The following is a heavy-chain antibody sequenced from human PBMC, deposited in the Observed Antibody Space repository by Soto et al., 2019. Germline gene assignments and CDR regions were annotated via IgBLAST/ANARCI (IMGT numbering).Heavy chain of an antibody. CDR3: TRDRGYCSGGSCYGRRYYYYGMDV. CDR1: GFTFGDYA. CDR2: IRSKAYGGTT. Sequence: PGGSLRLSCTASGFTFGDYAMSWVRQAPGKGLEWVGFIRSKAYGGTTEYAASAKGRFTISRDDSKSIAYLQMNSLKTEDTAVYYCTRDRGYCSGGSCYGRRYYYYGMDVWGQGTTVTVSS. D-gene: IGHD2-15*01. J-gene: IGHJ6*02. V-gene: IGHV3-49*04.